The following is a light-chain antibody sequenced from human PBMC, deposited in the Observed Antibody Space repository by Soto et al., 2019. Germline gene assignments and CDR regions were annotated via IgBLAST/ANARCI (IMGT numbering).Light chain of an antibody. Sequence: EIVLTQSTGTLSLSPGERATLSCRASQSVSSSYLAWYQQKPGQAPRLLIYGASSRATGIPDRFSGSGSGTVFTLTISRLEPEDLAVYYCQQYGRTFGQGTKVEIK. CDR3: QQYGRT. V-gene: IGKV3-20*01. CDR1: QSVSSSY. J-gene: IGKJ1*01. CDR2: GAS.